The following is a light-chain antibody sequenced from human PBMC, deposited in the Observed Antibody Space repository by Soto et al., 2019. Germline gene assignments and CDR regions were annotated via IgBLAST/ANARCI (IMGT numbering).Light chain of an antibody. CDR3: SSYTTSYFYV. CDR1: GRDIGAYDY. Sequence: QSALTQPASVSGSPGQSITISCTGSGRDIGAYDYVSWYQQHPGKAPKLLIYGVNNRPSGVSYRFSASKSAFTASLTISGLQAEDEAHYYCSSYTTSYFYVFGPGTMGTVL. CDR2: GVN. J-gene: IGLJ1*01. V-gene: IGLV2-14*01.